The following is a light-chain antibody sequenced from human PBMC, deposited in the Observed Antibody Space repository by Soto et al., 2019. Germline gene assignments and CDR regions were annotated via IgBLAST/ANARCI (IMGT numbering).Light chain of an antibody. Sequence: EIVLTQSPGILSLSPGEIATLSCRASQSVSNSYLAWYQQKPGQAPRLLMYAASNRATGIPDRFSGSGSGTDFTLTISRLEPEDFAVYYCQQFPTWTFGQGTKVEIK. CDR1: QSVSNSY. CDR3: QQFPTWT. J-gene: IGKJ1*01. V-gene: IGKV3-20*01. CDR2: AAS.